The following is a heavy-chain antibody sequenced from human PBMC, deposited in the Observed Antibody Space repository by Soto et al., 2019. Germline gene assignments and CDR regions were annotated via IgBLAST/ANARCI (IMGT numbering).Heavy chain of an antibody. CDR1: GYTFTSYA. Sequence: SVKVSCKASGYTFTSYAMNWVRQAPGQGLEWMGGIITIFGTANYAQKFQGRVTITADESTSTAYMELSSLRSEDTAVYYCARVYCSGGSCYTYTNYYYGMDVWGQGTTVTVSS. CDR3: ARVYCSGGSCYTYTNYYYGMDV. J-gene: IGHJ6*02. CDR2: IITIFGTA. V-gene: IGHV1-69*13. D-gene: IGHD2-15*01.